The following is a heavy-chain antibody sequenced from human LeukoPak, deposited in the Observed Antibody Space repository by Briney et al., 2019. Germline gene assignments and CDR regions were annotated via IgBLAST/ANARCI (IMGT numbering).Heavy chain of an antibody. V-gene: IGHV4-39*01. J-gene: IGHJ3*02. CDR1: GGSISSSSYY. CDR3: ARFSVVIGAFDI. D-gene: IGHD4-23*01. Sequence: SETLSLTCTVSGGSISSSSYYWGWIRQPPGKGLEWIGSIYYSGSTYYNPSLKSRVTISVDTSKNQFSLKLSSVTAADTAVYYCARFSVVIGAFDIWGQGTMVTVSS. CDR2: IYYSGST.